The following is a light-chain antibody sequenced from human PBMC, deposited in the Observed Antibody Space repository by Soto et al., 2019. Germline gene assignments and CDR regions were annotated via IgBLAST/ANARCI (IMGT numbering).Light chain of an antibody. J-gene: IGKJ1*01. CDR3: QQYDDWPET. V-gene: IGKV3-15*01. Sequence: EKVMTQSPATLSVSPGERATLSCRASQSVSSNLAWYQQKPGQAPRLLIYDASTRATGIPARFSGSGSGTEFTLPISRLQSEDLAIYYCQQYDDWPETFGKGTKV. CDR1: QSVSSN. CDR2: DAS.